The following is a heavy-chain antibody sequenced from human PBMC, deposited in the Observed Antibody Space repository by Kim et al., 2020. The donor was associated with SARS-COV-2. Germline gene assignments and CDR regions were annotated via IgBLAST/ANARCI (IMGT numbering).Heavy chain of an antibody. Sequence: GGSLRLSCAASGFTFSSYGMHWVRQAPGKGLEWVAVIWYDGSNKYYADSVKGRFTISRDNSKNTLYLQMNSLRAEDTAVYYCARDYDSSGVSFDYWGQGTLVTVSS. V-gene: IGHV3-33*08. CDR2: IWYDGSNK. D-gene: IGHD3-22*01. CDR3: ARDYDSSGVSFDY. CDR1: GFTFSSYG. J-gene: IGHJ4*02.